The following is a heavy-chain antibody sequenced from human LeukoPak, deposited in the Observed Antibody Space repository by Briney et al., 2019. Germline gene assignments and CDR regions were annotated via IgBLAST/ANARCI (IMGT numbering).Heavy chain of an antibody. J-gene: IGHJ6*03. Sequence: PSETLSLTCFVSGASVSNHYWSWIRQPAGKGLEWIGRISSSGSTNYNPSLKSRVTMSVDTSKNQFSLKLTSVTAADTAVYYCARGVGLGNYFHYYYMDVWGKGTTVTISS. CDR2: ISSSGST. CDR3: ARGVGLGNYFHYYYMDV. V-gene: IGHV4-4*07. CDR1: GASVSNHY. D-gene: IGHD3-10*01.